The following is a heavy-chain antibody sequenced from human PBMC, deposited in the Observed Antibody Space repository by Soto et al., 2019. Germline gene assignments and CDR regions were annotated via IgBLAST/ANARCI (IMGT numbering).Heavy chain of an antibody. CDR3: ARSQGSSTSLEIYYYYYYGMDV. J-gene: IGHJ6*02. CDR1: GGTFSSYA. V-gene: IGHV1-69*01. CDR2: IIPIPGTA. Sequence: QVQLVQSGAEVKKPGSSVKVSCKASGGTFSSYAISWVRQAPGQGLEWMGGIIPIPGTANYAQKFQGRVTITADESTSTAYMELSSLGSEDTAVYYCARSQGSSTSLEIYYYYYYGMDVWGQGTTVTVSS. D-gene: IGHD2-2*01.